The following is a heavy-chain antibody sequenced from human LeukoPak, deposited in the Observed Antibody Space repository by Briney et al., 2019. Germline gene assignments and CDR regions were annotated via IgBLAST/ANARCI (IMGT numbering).Heavy chain of an antibody. Sequence: SETLSLTCTVSGGSISSYYWSWIRQPPGKGLEWIGYIYYSGSTNYNPSLKSRVTISVDTSKNQFSLKLSSVTAADTAAYYCASSAYLNYYFDYWGQGTLVTVSS. CDR3: ASSAYLNYYFDY. J-gene: IGHJ4*02. CDR1: GGSISSYY. V-gene: IGHV4-59*01. D-gene: IGHD3-22*01. CDR2: IYYSGST.